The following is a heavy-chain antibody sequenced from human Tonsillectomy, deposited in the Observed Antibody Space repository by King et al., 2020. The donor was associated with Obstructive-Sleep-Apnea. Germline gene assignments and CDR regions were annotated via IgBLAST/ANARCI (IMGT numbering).Heavy chain of an antibody. CDR1: GASISSYH. J-gene: IGHJ4*02. CDR3: ARQGYCSGVNCYNWQIFDY. Sequence: LQLQESGPGLVKPSETLSLTCTVSGASISSYHWSWIRQPPGKGLEWIGYIYYSGSTNYNPSLKSRVTISLDTSKNQFSLKLSSVTAADTAVYYLARQGYCSGVNCYNWQIFDYWGQGTLVTVSS. D-gene: IGHD2-15*01. CDR2: IYYSGST. V-gene: IGHV4-59*08.